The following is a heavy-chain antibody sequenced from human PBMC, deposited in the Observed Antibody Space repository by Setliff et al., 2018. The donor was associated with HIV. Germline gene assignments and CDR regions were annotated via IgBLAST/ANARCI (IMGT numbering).Heavy chain of an antibody. D-gene: IGHD3-16*01. CDR1: GGSISSHY. J-gene: IGHJ3*02. Sequence: KSSETLSLTCTVSGGSISSHYWSWIRQPPGKGLEWIGYMFYNGRSNYNPSLKSRATISVDASKNRFSLKLRSVTAADTAVYYCARGNPLRWNAFAFDIWGQGTMVTVSS. CDR3: ARGNPLRWNAFAFDI. CDR2: MFYNGRS. V-gene: IGHV4-59*11.